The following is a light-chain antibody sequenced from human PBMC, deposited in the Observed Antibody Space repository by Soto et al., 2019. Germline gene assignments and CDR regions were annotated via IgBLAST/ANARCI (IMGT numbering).Light chain of an antibody. Sequence: QSVLTQPRSVSGSPGQSVTISCTGTSSDVGGYNYVSWYQQHPGKAPQLMIYDVTKRPSGVPDRFSGSKSGNTASLTISGLQADDEADYYCCSYAGRYTTVFGGGTKVTVL. CDR1: SSDVGGYNY. J-gene: IGLJ3*02. V-gene: IGLV2-11*01. CDR2: DVT. CDR3: CSYAGRYTTV.